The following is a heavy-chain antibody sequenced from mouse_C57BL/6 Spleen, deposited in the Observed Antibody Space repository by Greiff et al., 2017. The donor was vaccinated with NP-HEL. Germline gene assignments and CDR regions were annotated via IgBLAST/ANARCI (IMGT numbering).Heavy chain of an antibody. CDR2: IWGDGRT. CDR1: GFSLTSYG. J-gene: IGHJ3*01. Sequence: VQLQQSGPGLVAPSQSLSITCTVSGFSLTSYGVSWVRQPPGKGLEWLGVIWGDGRTNNHSAVISRLSISKDNTKGQVVLKLNSLQTDDAATYYWAEVGNWDVRFAYWGQGTLVTVSA. D-gene: IGHD4-1*01. V-gene: IGHV2-3*01. CDR3: AEVGNWDVRFAY.